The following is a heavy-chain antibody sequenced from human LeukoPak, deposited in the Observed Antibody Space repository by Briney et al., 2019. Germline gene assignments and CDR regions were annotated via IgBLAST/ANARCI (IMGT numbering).Heavy chain of an antibody. J-gene: IGHJ6*03. Sequence: PGGYLRLSCAASGFTFSSFSMNWVRQAQGQGWEWGSYISSSSNTIHYAESVKGRFTISRDNAKNSLYLQMNSLRAEDTAVYYCARGLSPYYYYYMDVWGKGTTVTVSS. CDR2: ISSSSNTI. CDR3: ARGLSPYYYYYMDV. V-gene: IGHV3-48*01. CDR1: GFTFSSFS.